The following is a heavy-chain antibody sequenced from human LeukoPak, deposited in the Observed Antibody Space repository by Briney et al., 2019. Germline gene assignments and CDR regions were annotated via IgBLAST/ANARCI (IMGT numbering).Heavy chain of an antibody. J-gene: IGHJ4*02. V-gene: IGHV1-2*02. Sequence: APVKVSCKASGYTFTGYYMHWVRQAPGQGLEWMGWINPNSGGTNYAQKFQGRVTMTRDTSISTAYMELSRLRSDDTAVYYCARVMGTYCGGDCYSGFDYWGQGTLVTVSS. CDR2: INPNSGGT. D-gene: IGHD2-21*01. CDR3: ARVMGTYCGGDCYSGFDY. CDR1: GYTFTGYY.